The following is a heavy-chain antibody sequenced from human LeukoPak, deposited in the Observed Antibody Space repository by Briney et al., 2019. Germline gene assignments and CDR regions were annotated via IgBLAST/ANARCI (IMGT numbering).Heavy chain of an antibody. Sequence: SVKVSCTASGGTFSSYAIRWVRPAPGQGLEWMGRIIPILGIANYAQKFQGRVTITADKSTSTAYLELNSLRSEDTAVYFCARGGPDSSGHYPQKPHAFDIWGGGTVVSVSS. J-gene: IGHJ3*02. CDR3: ARGGPDSSGHYPQKPHAFDI. CDR2: IIPILGIA. V-gene: IGHV1-69*04. CDR1: GGTFSSYA. D-gene: IGHD3-22*01.